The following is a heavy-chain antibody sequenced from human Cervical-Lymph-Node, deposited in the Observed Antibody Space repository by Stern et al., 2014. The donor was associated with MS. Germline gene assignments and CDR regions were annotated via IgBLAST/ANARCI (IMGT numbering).Heavy chain of an antibody. V-gene: IGHV3-30*03. CDR1: GFSISSLG. J-gene: IGHJ6*02. CDR2: ISFVGRTK. Sequence: VQLVESGGGVVQPGRSLRLSCEASGFSISSLGMHWVRQAPGKGMEWVAVISFVGRTKKYGDAVKGRFSISSDNSNNTMYLQMNSLRPEDTAVYYCMGVGYAMDVWGQGTTVIVS. CDR3: MGVGYAMDV.